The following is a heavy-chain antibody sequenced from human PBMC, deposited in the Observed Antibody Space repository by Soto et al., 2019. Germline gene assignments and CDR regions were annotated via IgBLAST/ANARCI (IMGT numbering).Heavy chain of an antibody. V-gene: IGHV3-30*03. Sequence: GGSLRLSCAVSGFTVSTYGMHWVRQAPGKGLEWVAVISRDGGTKYYADSVKGRFTISRDNSRNTLFLEMNSLRGDDMAVYYCTGEVASGYWGQGT. D-gene: IGHD2-8*02. CDR1: GFTVSTYG. J-gene: IGHJ4*02. CDR2: ISRDGGTK. CDR3: TGEVASGY.